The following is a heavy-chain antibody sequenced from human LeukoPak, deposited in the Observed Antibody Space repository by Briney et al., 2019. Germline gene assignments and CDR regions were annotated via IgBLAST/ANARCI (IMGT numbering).Heavy chain of an antibody. V-gene: IGHV3-11*04. CDR2: ISSSGSTI. Sequence: GGSLRLSCAASGFTFSVYYMSWIRHAPGEGLEWVSYISSSGSTIYYADSVKGRFTISRDNAKNSLYLQMNSLRAEDTAVYYCARDPSSRDGYNFAFDIWGQGRMVTVSS. CDR3: ARDPSSRDGYNFAFDI. CDR1: GFTFSVYY. D-gene: IGHD5-24*01. J-gene: IGHJ3*02.